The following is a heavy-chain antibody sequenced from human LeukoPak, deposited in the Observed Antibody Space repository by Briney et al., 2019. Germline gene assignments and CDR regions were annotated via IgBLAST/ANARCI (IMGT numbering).Heavy chain of an antibody. CDR2: TRNEAHSYTT. J-gene: IGHJ4*02. V-gene: IGHV3-72*01. Sequence: SLRLSCAASGFTFSDYYMDWVRQAPGKGLEWVCRTRNEAHSYTTDYAASVKGRFSISRDGSKTSLYLQMNSLKTEDTAVYYCARSRSWNANFDYWGQGTLVTVSS. D-gene: IGHD1-1*01. CDR1: GFTFSDYY. CDR3: ARSRSWNANFDY.